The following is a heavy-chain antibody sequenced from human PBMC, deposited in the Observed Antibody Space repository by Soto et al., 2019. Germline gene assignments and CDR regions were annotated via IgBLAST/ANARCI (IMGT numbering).Heavy chain of an antibody. CDR1: GYTFTNFG. CDR3: GRGGAPNES. CDR2: ISAYNGNT. Sequence: QVQLVQSGAEVKKPGASVKVSCKASGYTFTNFGISWVRQAPGQGLEWMGWISAYNGNTNYAQNFQGRVTMNRNKCNNTADIDAKRLRTDETAVDYCGRGGAPNESWGQGTLVTVTS. V-gene: IGHV1-18*01. D-gene: IGHD3-16*01. J-gene: IGHJ5*02.